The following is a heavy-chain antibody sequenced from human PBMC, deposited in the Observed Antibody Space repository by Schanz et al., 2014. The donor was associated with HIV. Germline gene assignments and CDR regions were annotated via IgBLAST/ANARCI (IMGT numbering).Heavy chain of an antibody. V-gene: IGHV3-30*03. J-gene: IGHJ6*02. CDR2: ISYDGSNK. Sequence: QVQLVESGGGVVQPGRSLRLSCAASGFTFITYGMHWVRQAPGKGLEWVAFISYDGSNKYYADSVKGRFTISRDNSKNTLYVQMNSLRAEDTAVYYCARVATWDYYGMDVWGQGTTVTVSS. CDR3: ARVATWDYYGMDV. CDR1: GFTFITYG.